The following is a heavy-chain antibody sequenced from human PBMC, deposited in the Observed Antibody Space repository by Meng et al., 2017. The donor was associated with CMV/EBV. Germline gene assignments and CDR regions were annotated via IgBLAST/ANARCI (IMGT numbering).Heavy chain of an antibody. V-gene: IGHV3-48*04. J-gene: IGHJ6*02. D-gene: IGHD5-24*01. CDR3: ASIEMATPYYYYGMDV. CDR2: ISSSSSTI. CDR1: GFTFSSYS. Sequence: GESLKISCAASGFTFSSYSMNWVRQAPGKGLEWVSYISSSSSTIYYADSVKGRFTISRDNAKNSLYLQMNSLRAEDTAVYYCASIEMATPYYYYGMDVWGQGTTVTVSS.